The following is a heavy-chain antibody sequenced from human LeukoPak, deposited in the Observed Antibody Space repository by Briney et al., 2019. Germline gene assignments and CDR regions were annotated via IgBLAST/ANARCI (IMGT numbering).Heavy chain of an antibody. CDR3: AKAGVSSGWTHYYMDV. J-gene: IGHJ6*03. V-gene: IGHV3-23*01. Sequence: GGSLRLSCAASRFTFSSYAMSWVRQAPGKGLEWVSAISGSGGSTYYADSVKGRFTISRDNSKNTLYLQMNSLRAEDTAVYYCAKAGVSSGWTHYYMDVWGKGTTVTVSS. CDR2: ISGSGGST. CDR1: RFTFSSYA. D-gene: IGHD6-19*01.